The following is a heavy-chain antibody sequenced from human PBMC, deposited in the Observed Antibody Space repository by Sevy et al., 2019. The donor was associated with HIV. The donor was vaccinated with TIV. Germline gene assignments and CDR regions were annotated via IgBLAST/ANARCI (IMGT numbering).Heavy chain of an antibody. V-gene: IGHV3-30*18. J-gene: IGHJ4*02. CDR1: GFIFSSYG. CDR2: ISYDGSSK. CDR3: VKGGVTWELLDY. Sequence: GRSLKISCAASGFIFSSYGMHWVRQAPGKGLEWVTIISYDGSSKYYADSVKGRFTISRDNSENILYLQMNSLRTDDTAVYYCVKGGVTWELLDYWGQGTLVTVSS. D-gene: IGHD1-26*01.